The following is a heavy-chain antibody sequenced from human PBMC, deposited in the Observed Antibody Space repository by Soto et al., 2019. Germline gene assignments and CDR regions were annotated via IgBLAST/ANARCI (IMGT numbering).Heavy chain of an antibody. Sequence: SETLSLTLAVSGGSITSGPSSSWSWIRQPPGKGLEWIGSISHTGRPSSNPSLKSRLTMSVDKSKPQFSLRLSSVTAADMAVYYCARAVAPEGGTWFDPWGQGILVTVSS. D-gene: IGHD2-21*01. V-gene: IGHV4-30-2*01. J-gene: IGHJ5*02. CDR1: GGSITSGPSSS. CDR2: ISHTGRP. CDR3: ARAVAPEGGTWFDP.